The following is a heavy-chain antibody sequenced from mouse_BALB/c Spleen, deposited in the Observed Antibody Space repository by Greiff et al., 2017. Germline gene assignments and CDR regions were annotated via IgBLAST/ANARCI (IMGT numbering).Heavy chain of an antibody. D-gene: IGHD1-3*01. Sequence: EVKLMESGPGLVKPSQTVSLTCTVTGISITTGNYRWSWIRQFPGNKLEWIGYIYYSGTITYNPSLTSRTTITRDTSKNQFFLEMNSLTAEDTATYYCARGGGKGAMDYWGQGTSVTVSS. J-gene: IGHJ4*01. V-gene: IGHV3-5*02. CDR1: GISITTGNYR. CDR2: IYYSGTI. CDR3: ARGGGKGAMDY.